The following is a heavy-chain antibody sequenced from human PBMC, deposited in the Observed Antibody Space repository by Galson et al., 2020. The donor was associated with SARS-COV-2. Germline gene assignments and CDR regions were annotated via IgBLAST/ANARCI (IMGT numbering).Heavy chain of an antibody. J-gene: IGHJ6*02. CDR1: GGSISSYY. Sequence: ETSETRSLTCTVSGGSISSYYWSWIRQPPGKGLEWIGYIYYSGSTNYNPSLKSRVTISVDTSKNQFSLKLSSVTAADTAVYYCARLAGYSSGWFDYYYYGMDVWGQGTTVTVSS. D-gene: IGHD6-19*01. V-gene: IGHV4-59*08. CDR2: IYYSGST. CDR3: ARLAGYSSGWFDYYYYGMDV.